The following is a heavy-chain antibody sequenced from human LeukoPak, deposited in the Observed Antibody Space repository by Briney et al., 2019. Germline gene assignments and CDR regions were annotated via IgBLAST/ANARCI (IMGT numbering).Heavy chain of an antibody. CDR1: GFSLSTHGVG. D-gene: IGHD3-10*02. Sequence: SGPTLVNPTQTLTLTCTFSGFSLSTHGVGVGLIRQPPVKALEWLALIYWDDGERYSPSLRSRLTITKDTSKNQVVLTMTNMDPVDTATYYCAHRHDVRGVVVTFDSWGQGTLVTVSS. J-gene: IGHJ4*02. V-gene: IGHV2-5*02. CDR3: AHRHDVRGVVVTFDS. CDR2: IYWDDGE.